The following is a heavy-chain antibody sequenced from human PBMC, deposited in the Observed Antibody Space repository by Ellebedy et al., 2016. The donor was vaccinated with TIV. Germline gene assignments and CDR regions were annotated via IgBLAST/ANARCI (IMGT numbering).Heavy chain of an antibody. Sequence: GGSLRLSXAASGFTFSSYGMHWVRQAPGKGLEWVAVISYDGSKKSYADSVKGRFTISRDNSKNTLYLQMNSLRAEDTAVYYCAKDLRQRLPEIAFDIWGQGTMVTVPS. CDR2: ISYDGSKK. CDR1: GFTFSSYG. V-gene: IGHV3-30*18. CDR3: AKDLRQRLPEIAFDI. J-gene: IGHJ3*02. D-gene: IGHD6-25*01.